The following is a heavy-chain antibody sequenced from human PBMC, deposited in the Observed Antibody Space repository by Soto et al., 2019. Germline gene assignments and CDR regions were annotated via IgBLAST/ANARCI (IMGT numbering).Heavy chain of an antibody. CDR1: GLSVITNY. CDR2: VYSGGTT. D-gene: IGHD7-27*01. J-gene: IGHJ5*02. V-gene: IGHV3-53*01. CDR3: ARVKGGLGWFDP. Sequence: EVQLVESGGDLIRPGGSLRLSCAASGLSVITNYMPWVRQAPGKGLEWVSDVYSGGTTHYAAYVKYRFTSSRDSSKNTMYLQLNNLRADATADYYCARVKGGLGWFDPWGPGTLVIVSS.